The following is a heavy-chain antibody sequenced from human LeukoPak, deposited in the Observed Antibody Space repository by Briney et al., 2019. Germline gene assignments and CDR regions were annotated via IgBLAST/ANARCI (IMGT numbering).Heavy chain of an antibody. CDR2: IHNSEST. CDR1: GGSISTSSYY. CDR3: ARQVTFGYAFAYYFDY. D-gene: IGHD5-18*01. J-gene: IGHJ4*02. V-gene: IGHV4-39*01. Sequence: ETLSLTCTVSGGSISTSSYYWGWIRQPPGKGLEWIGNIHNSESTYYNPSLKSRVTVSVDTSKNQFSLKLSSVTAADTAVYYCARQVTFGYAFAYYFDYWGQGSLVTVSS.